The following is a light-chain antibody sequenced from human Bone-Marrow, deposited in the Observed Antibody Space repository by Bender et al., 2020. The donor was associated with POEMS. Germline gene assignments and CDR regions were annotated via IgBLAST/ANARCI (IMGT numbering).Light chain of an antibody. CDR3: SSFTSSSTYV. Sequence: QSALTQPASVSGSPGQSITISCTGSSSDVGTYNLVSWYQQYPGKAPKLIIYDVHNRPSGVSDRFSGSKSGNTASLTISGLQDEDGADYYCSSFTSSSTYVFGTGTQVTVL. V-gene: IGLV2-14*02. CDR2: DVH. J-gene: IGLJ1*01. CDR1: SSDVGTYNL.